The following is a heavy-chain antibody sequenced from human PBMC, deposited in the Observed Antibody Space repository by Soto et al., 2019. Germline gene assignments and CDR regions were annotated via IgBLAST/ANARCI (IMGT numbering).Heavy chain of an antibody. Sequence: SVKVSCKASGGTYISYAISWVRQAPGQGLEWMGGIIPIFGTANYAQKFQGRVTITADEYTSTAYMGLSSLSSVDTAVYYCARCVVVPADLTTEGRSSYYYGLDVWGQGTTVTVSS. CDR3: ARCVVVPADLTTEGRSSYYYGLDV. J-gene: IGHJ6*02. CDR1: GGTYISYA. D-gene: IGHD2-2*01. CDR2: IIPIFGTA. V-gene: IGHV1-69*13.